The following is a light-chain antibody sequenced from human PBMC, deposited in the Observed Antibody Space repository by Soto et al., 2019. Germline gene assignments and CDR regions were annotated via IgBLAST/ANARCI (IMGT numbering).Light chain of an antibody. CDR2: EVR. V-gene: IGLV2-14*01. CDR3: QSYDNSLRAWV. CDR1: SSDVGDYNY. J-gene: IGLJ3*02. Sequence: QSVLTQPASVSGSPGQSITISCTGTSSDVGDYNYVSWYQHHPGKAPKVMIYEVRNRPSGVSNRFSGSKSGNTASLTITGLQAEDEADYYCQSYDNSLRAWVFGGGTKLTVL.